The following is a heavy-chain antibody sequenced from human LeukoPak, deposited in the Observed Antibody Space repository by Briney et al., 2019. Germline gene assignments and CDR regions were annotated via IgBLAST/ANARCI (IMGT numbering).Heavy chain of an antibody. J-gene: IGHJ4*02. D-gene: IGHD3-10*01. V-gene: IGHV1-69*13. CDR2: IIPIFGTA. CDR3: ARDTDYYGSGSYNY. CDR1: GGTFSSYA. Sequence: SVKVSCKASGGTFSSYAISWVRQAPGQGLEWMGGIIPIFGTANYAQRFQGRVTITADESTSTAYMELSSLRSEDTAVYYCARDTDYYGSGSYNYWGQGTLVTVSS.